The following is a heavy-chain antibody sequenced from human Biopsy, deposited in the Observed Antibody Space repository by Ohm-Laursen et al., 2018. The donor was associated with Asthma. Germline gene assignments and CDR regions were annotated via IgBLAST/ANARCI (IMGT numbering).Heavy chain of an antibody. D-gene: IGHD4-17*01. V-gene: IGHV1-24*01. CDR1: GYSLTDLS. CDR3: ASDFPKDYVRYNFQF. CDR2: HDHEEGGT. Sequence: SVKVSCKISGYSLTDLSMHWIRQAPGQGLEWMGGHDHEEGGTVNAWRFQGRVTMTEDTSTDTAYMELSSLSSDDTAVYYCASDFPKDYVRYNFQFWGQGTLVTVSS. J-gene: IGHJ4*02.